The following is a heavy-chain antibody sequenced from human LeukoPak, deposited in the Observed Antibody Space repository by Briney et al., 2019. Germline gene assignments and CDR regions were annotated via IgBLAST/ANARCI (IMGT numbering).Heavy chain of an antibody. Sequence: SETLSLTCAVYGGSSSGYYWSWIRQPPGKGLEWIGEINHSGSTNYNPSLKSRVTISVDTSKNQFSLKLSSVTAADTAVYYCARGRFRGLFDYWGQGTLVTVSS. D-gene: IGHD3-10*01. V-gene: IGHV4-34*01. CDR2: INHSGST. CDR3: ARGRFRGLFDY. CDR1: GGSSSGYY. J-gene: IGHJ4*02.